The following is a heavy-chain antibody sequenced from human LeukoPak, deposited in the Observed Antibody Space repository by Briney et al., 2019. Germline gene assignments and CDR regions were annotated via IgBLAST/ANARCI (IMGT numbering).Heavy chain of an antibody. CDR1: GGSISSSSYY. V-gene: IGHV4-39*07. CDR3: ARDQQWELQEAFFDY. CDR2: IYYSGST. J-gene: IGHJ4*02. Sequence: SETLSLTCTVSGGSISSSSYYWGWIRQPPGKGLEWIGSIYYSGSTYYNPSLKSRVTISVDTSKNQFSLKLSSVTAADTAVYYCARDQQWELQEAFFDYWGQGTLVTVSS. D-gene: IGHD1-26*01.